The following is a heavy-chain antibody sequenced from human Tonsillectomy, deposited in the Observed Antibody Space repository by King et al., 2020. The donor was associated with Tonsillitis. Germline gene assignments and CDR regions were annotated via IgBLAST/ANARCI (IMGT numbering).Heavy chain of an antibody. CDR3: ASVTYYYDSSGHGAFDI. CDR1: GGSISSGDDS. V-gene: IGHV4-30-4*01. Sequence: QLQESGPGLVKPSQTLSLTCTVSGGSISSGDDSWICIRQPPGKGLEWLGYIDYSVSTSYNPTLKNRVTISVDTSKNQFSLKLSSVTAADTAVYYCASVTYYYDSSGHGAFDIWGQGTMVTVSA. J-gene: IGHJ3*02. D-gene: IGHD3-22*01. CDR2: IDYSVST.